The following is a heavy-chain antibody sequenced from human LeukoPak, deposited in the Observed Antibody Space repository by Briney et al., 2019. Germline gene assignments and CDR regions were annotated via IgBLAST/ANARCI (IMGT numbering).Heavy chain of an antibody. Sequence: SVKVSCKASGGTFSSYAISWVRQAPGQGLEWMGRIIPIFGIANYAQKFQGRVTITADKSTSIAYMELSSLRSEDTAVYYCARDVCGGDCYDWYFDLWGRGTLVTVSS. D-gene: IGHD2-21*02. CDR2: IIPIFGIA. J-gene: IGHJ2*01. CDR1: GGTFSSYA. V-gene: IGHV1-69*04. CDR3: ARDVCGGDCYDWYFDL.